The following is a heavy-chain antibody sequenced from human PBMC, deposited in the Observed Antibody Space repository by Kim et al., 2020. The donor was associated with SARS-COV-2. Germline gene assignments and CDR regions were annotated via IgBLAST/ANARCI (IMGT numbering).Heavy chain of an antibody. CDR1: GFTFSSYG. Sequence: GGSLRLSCAASGFTFSSYGMHWVRQAPGKGLEWVAVIWYDGSNKYYADSVKGRFTISRDNSKNTLYLQMNSLRAEDTAVYYCARDAPPYGRVVAEIDYWGQGTLVTVSS. V-gene: IGHV3-33*01. J-gene: IGHJ4*02. CDR3: ARDAPPYGRVVAEIDY. CDR2: IWYDGSNK. D-gene: IGHD2-15*01.